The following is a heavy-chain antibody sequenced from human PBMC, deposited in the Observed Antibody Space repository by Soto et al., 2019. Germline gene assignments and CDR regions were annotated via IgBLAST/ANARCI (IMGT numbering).Heavy chain of an antibody. V-gene: IGHV1-18*01. CDR2: ISAYNGNT. D-gene: IGHD3-3*01. CDR3: AREHYDLWSGKSWFDP. J-gene: IGHJ5*02. Sequence: ASVKVSCKASGYTFTSYGISWVRQAPGQGLEWMGWISAYNGNTNYAQKLQGRVTMTTDTSTSTAYMELRSLRSDDTAVYYCAREHYDLWSGKSWFDPWGQGTLVTVSS. CDR1: GYTFTSYG.